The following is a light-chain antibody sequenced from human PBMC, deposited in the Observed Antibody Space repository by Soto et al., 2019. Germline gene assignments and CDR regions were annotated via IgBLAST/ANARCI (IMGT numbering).Light chain of an antibody. Sequence: QSALTQPRSVSGSHGQSVTISCTGTSSDIGGYNYVSWYQHHPGKAPKLMIYDVTTRPSGVPDRFPGSKSGNTASLAISGLQAEDEADYYCCSYAGSYSLVFGGGTKVTVL. J-gene: IGLJ2*01. V-gene: IGLV2-11*01. CDR3: CSYAGSYSLV. CDR1: SSDIGGYNY. CDR2: DVT.